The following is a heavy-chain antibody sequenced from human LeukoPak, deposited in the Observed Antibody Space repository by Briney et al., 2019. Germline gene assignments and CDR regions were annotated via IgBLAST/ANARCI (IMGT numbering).Heavy chain of an antibody. V-gene: IGHV4-39*01. Sequence: SETLSLTCTVSGGSISSSSYYWGWIRQPPGKGLEWIGSIYYSGSTYYNPSLKSRVTISVDTSKNQFSLKLSSVTAANTAVYYCARGGFGEVFPFDYWGQGTLVTVSS. CDR1: GGSISSSSYY. D-gene: IGHD3-10*01. CDR3: ARGGFGEVFPFDY. CDR2: IYYSGST. J-gene: IGHJ4*02.